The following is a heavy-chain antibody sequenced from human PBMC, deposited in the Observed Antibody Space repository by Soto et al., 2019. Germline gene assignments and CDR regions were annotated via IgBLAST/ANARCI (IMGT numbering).Heavy chain of an antibody. V-gene: IGHV1-2*02. CDR1: GYPVTAYY. D-gene: IGHD3-3*01. CDR3: ARGGVVGVAGSAAFDM. Sequence: QLHLVQSGAVVKKPGASVTVSCSASGYPVTAYYMHWVRQAPGRGLEWMGGINPATGAAKYTQTFQGRGTLTRDTSTSTALKELSGLKSEDTAVFYCARGGVVGVAGSAAFDMWGQGTLVTVSS. J-gene: IGHJ3*02. CDR2: INPATGAA.